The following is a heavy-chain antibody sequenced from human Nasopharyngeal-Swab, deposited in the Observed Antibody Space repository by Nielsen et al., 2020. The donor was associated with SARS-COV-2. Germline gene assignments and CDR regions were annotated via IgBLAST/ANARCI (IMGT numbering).Heavy chain of an antibody. CDR2: TKEDGTVT. Sequence: GGSLRLSCAATGFTFSSYWMSWVRQAPGRGLEWLAHTKEDGTVTHYVDSVRGRFTVSRDNAKNSLFLQMNSLRAEDTAIYYCATMVDMAASISSWGQGTLVTVSS. D-gene: IGHD5-12*01. J-gene: IGHJ5*02. CDR3: ATMVDMAASISS. CDR1: GFTFSSYW. V-gene: IGHV3-7*03.